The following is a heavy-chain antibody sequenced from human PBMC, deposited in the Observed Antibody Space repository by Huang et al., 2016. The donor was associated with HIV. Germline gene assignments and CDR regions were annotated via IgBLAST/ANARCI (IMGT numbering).Heavy chain of an antibody. CDR2: ISYDGRSK. V-gene: IGHV3-30*18. Sequence: QVQLVESGGGVVQPGRSLRLSCAAFGFTFNKFDMHWVRQAPGKGLEWGSIISYDGRSKYHADSVKGRFTISRDNSKNTVYLQMNSLRVEDTAVYYCAKDGRGSGTYYDYFEYWGQGTLVTVSS. D-gene: IGHD1-26*01. CDR3: AKDGRGSGTYYDYFEY. CDR1: GFTFNKFD. J-gene: IGHJ4*02.